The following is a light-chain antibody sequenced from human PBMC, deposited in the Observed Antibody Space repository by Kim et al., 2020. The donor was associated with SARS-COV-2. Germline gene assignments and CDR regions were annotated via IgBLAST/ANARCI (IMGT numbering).Light chain of an antibody. CDR3: QSYDSSTWV. CDR1: SGSIDDNY. J-gene: IGLJ3*02. Sequence: NFMLTQPHSVSESPGKTVTISCTRSSGSIDDNYVQWYQQRPGSAPTTVIYEDNQRPSGVPDRFSGSIDSSSNSASLTISGLKTEDEADYYCQSYDSSTWVFGGGTQLTVL. V-gene: IGLV6-57*04. CDR2: EDN.